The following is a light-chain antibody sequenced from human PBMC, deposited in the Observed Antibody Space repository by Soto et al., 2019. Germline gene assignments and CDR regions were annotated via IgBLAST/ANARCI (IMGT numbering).Light chain of an antibody. J-gene: IGLJ1*01. CDR1: SSDVGGYNY. CDR2: EVS. CDR3: SSYTSSSTQV. Sequence: QLVLTQPASVSGSPGQSITISCTGTSSDVGGYNYVSWYQQHPDKAPKLMIYEVSNRPSGVSNRFSGSKSGNTASLTISGLQAKDEADYYCSSYTSSSTQVFGTGTKLTVL. V-gene: IGLV2-14*01.